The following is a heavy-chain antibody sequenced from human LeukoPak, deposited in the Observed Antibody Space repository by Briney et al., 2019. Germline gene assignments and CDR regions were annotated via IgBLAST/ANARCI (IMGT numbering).Heavy chain of an antibody. J-gene: IGHJ3*02. Sequence: SETLSLTCTVSGGSISSYYWSWIRQPPGKGLEWIGYIYYSGSTNYNPSLKSRVTISVDTSKNQFSLNLSSVTAADTAVYYCARDGDDDAFDIWGQGTMVTVSS. CDR2: IYYSGST. CDR1: GGSISSYY. V-gene: IGHV4-59*01. CDR3: ARDGDDDAFDI. D-gene: IGHD6-6*01.